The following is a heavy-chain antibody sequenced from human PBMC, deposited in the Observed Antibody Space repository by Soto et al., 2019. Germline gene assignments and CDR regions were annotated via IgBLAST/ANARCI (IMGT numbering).Heavy chain of an antibody. Sequence: GGSLRLSCAASGFTFSSYGMHWVRQAPGKGLEWVAVIWDDASTEFYADSAKGRFTISRDNSKNTLYLQMNSLRAEDTAVYFCARGDRPDFDYWGQGTLVTV. CDR3: ARGDRPDFDY. V-gene: IGHV3-33*01. J-gene: IGHJ4*02. CDR1: GFTFSSYG. CDR2: IWDDASTE. D-gene: IGHD6-6*01.